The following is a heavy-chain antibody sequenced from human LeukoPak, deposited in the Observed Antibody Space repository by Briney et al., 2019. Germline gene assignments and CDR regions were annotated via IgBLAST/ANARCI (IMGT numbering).Heavy chain of an antibody. J-gene: IGHJ4*02. Sequence: GGSRRLSCAASGFTLSSHTMNWVRQVPGKGLAWVSTISSDSTVHYADSVKGRFTISRDNAKNSLYLQMNSLRAEDTAVYYCVRDSLGSHFDYWGQGTLVTVSS. CDR2: ISSDSTV. D-gene: IGHD1-26*01. V-gene: IGHV3-48*04. CDR3: VRDSLGSHFDY. CDR1: GFTLSSHT.